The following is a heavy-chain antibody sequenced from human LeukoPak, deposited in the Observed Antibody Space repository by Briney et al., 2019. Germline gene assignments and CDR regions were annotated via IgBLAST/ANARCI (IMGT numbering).Heavy chain of an antibody. CDR2: IYYSGST. CDR3: ARDPLGWFDP. CDR1: GGSISSGGYY. Sequence: TLSPTCTVSGGSISSGGYYWSWIRQHPGKGLEWIGYIYYSGSTYYNPSLKSRVTISVDTSKNQFSLKLSSVTAADTAVYYYARDPLGWFDPWGQGTLVTVSS. V-gene: IGHV4-31*03. D-gene: IGHD3-16*01. J-gene: IGHJ5*02.